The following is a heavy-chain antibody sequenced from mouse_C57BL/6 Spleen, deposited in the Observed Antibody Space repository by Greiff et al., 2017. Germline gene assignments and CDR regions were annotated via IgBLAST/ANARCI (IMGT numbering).Heavy chain of an antibody. J-gene: IGHJ3*01. CDR2: INPYNGGT. D-gene: IGHD2-3*01. Sequence: EVQLQQSGPVLVKPGASVKMSCKASGYTFTDYYMNWVKQSHGKSLEWIGVINPYNGGTSYNQKFKGKATLTVDKSSSTAYMELNSLTSEDSAVXYCAPHDGYYSWFAYWGQGTLVTVSA. CDR1: GYTFTDYY. V-gene: IGHV1-19*01. CDR3: APHDGYYSWFAY.